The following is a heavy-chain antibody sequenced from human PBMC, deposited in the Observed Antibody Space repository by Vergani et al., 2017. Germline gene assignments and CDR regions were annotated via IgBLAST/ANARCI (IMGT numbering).Heavy chain of an antibody. CDR2: IYYSGST. J-gene: IGHJ4*02. D-gene: IGHD3-10*01. Sequence: QLQLQESGPGLVKPSETLSLTCTVSCCSISSSSYYWGWIRQPPGKGLEWIGSIYYSGSTYYNPSLKSRVTISVDTSKNQFSLKLSSLTAADTAVYYCARRVCGSGSYYLPQSGYYLDYWGQGTLVTVSS. V-gene: IGHV4-39*01. CDR3: ARRVCGSGSYYLPQSGYYLDY. CDR1: CCSISSSSYY.